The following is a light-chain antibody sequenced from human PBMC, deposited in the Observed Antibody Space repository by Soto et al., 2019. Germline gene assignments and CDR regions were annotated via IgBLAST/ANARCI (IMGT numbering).Light chain of an antibody. J-gene: IGKJ1*01. V-gene: IGKV1-39*01. CDR2: AAS. CDR1: QSICIY. CDR3: QQSYSTPPT. Sequence: DIQMTQYPSSLSASVCDRVTISFRASQSICIYLTWYQQKPGKAPKILIYAASSLQSGVPSSFSGSGSGTYFTLTISSRQPEDFATYYCQQSYSTPPTFGQGIKVEIK.